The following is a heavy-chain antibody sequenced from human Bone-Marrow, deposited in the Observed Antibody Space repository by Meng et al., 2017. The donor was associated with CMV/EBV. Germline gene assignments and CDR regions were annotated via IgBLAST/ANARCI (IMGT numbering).Heavy chain of an antibody. Sequence: SETLSLTCTVSGYSISSGYYWGWIRQPPGKGLEWIGSIYHSGSTYYNPSLKSRVTISVDTSKNQFSLKLSSVTAADTAVYYCARDLYCSSTSCSYGWFDPWGQGTLVTVSS. J-gene: IGHJ5*02. CDR2: IYHSGST. CDR3: ARDLYCSSTSCSYGWFDP. D-gene: IGHD2-2*01. CDR1: GYSISSGYY. V-gene: IGHV4-38-2*02.